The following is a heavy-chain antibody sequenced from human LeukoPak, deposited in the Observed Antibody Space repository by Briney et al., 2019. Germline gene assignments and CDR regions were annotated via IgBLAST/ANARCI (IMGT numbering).Heavy chain of an antibody. V-gene: IGHV1-2*06. CDR1: GYTFTGYY. Sequence: ASVKVSCKASGYTFTGYYMHWVRQAPGQGLEWMGRINPNSGGTNYAQKLQGRVTMTTDTSTSTAYMELRSLRSDDTAVYYCARDFLYSSGRYEGYWGQGTLVTVSS. CDR2: INPNSGGT. J-gene: IGHJ4*02. CDR3: ARDFLYSSGRYEGY. D-gene: IGHD6-19*01.